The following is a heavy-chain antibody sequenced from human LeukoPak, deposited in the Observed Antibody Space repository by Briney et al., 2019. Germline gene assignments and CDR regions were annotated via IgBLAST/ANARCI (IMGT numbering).Heavy chain of an antibody. CDR3: ARGVRYSYANDY. Sequence: ASVKVSCKASGGTFSSYAISWVRRAPGQGLEWVGGIIPIFGTANYAQKFQGRVTITTDESTSTAYMELSSLRSEDTAVYYCARGVRYSYANDYWAREPWSPSPQ. V-gene: IGHV1-69*05. CDR2: IIPIFGTA. D-gene: IGHD5-18*01. J-gene: IGHJ4*02. CDR1: GGTFSSYA.